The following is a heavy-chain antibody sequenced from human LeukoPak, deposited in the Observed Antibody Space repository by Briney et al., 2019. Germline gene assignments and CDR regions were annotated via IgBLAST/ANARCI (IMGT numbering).Heavy chain of an antibody. CDR1: GFTFSNYW. J-gene: IGHJ6*03. CDR3: ARDLRATRWDYYYYMDV. CDR2: IKQDGSEK. Sequence: GGSLRLSCAASGFTFSNYWMRWVRQAPGKGLEWVANIKQDGSEKYYVDSVKGRFTISRDNAKNSLYLQMNSLRAEDTAVYYCARDLRATRWDYYYYMDVWGKGTTVTISS. D-gene: IGHD1-26*01. V-gene: IGHV3-7*01.